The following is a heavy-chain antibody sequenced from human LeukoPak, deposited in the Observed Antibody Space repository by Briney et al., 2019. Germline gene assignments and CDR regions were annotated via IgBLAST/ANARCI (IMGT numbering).Heavy chain of an antibody. CDR3: AKEGRYCSGGSCYSS. V-gene: IGHV3-30*18. Sequence: PGGSLRPSCAASGFTFSSYGMHWVRQAPGKGLEWVAVISYDGSNKYYADSVKGRFTISRDNSKNTLYLQMNSLRAEDTAVYYCAKEGRYCSGGSCYSSWGQGTLVTVSS. CDR1: GFTFSSYG. J-gene: IGHJ4*02. CDR2: ISYDGSNK. D-gene: IGHD2-15*01.